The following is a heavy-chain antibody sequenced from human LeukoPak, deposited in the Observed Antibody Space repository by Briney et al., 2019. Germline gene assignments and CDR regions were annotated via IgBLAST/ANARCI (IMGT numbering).Heavy chain of an antibody. J-gene: IGHJ4*02. Sequence: GGSLRLSCAASGFSFSIYWMSWVRQAPGKGLEWVSVIYSGGSTSYADSVKGRFTISRDNSKNTVFLQMNSLRAEDTALYYCARAPPDVDTTMAMDHWGRGTLVTVSS. CDR3: ARAPPDVDTTMAMDH. CDR2: IYSGGST. CDR1: GFSFSIYW. D-gene: IGHD5-18*01. V-gene: IGHV3-53*01.